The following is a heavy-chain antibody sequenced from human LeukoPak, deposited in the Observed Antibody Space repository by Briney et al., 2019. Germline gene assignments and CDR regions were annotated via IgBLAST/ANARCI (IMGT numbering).Heavy chain of an antibody. Sequence: GGSLRLSCAASGFTFSSYAMSWVRQAPGKGLEWVSAISGSGGSTYYADSVKGRFTISRDNSKNTLYLRMNSLRAEDTAVYYCAAREVDTAMVAYWGQGTLVTVSS. V-gene: IGHV3-23*01. J-gene: IGHJ4*02. CDR3: AAREVDTAMVAY. CDR2: ISGSGGST. D-gene: IGHD5-18*01. CDR1: GFTFSSYA.